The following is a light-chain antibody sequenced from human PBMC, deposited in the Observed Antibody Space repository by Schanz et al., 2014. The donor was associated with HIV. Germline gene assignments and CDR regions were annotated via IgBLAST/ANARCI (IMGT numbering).Light chain of an antibody. J-gene: IGLJ2*01. CDR1: SSDVGGYDY. CDR2: DVS. Sequence: QSVLTQPASVSGSPGQSITISCTGDSSDVGGYDYVSWYQQHPGKAPKLMIYDVSNRPSGVSSRFSVSKSDNTASLTISGLQPEDKADYYCISYTSDTVLFGGGTKLTVL. V-gene: IGLV2-14*03. CDR3: ISYTSDTVL.